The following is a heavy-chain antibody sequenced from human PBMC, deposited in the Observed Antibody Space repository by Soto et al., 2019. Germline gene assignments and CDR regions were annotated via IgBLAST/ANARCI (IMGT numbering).Heavy chain of an antibody. J-gene: IGHJ3*02. CDR3: ARTHRSSGSEALDI. D-gene: IGHD6-25*01. CDR2: ISAYNGNT. V-gene: IGHV1-18*01. CDR1: GYTFTSYG. Sequence: QVQLVQSGAEVKKPGASVKVSCKASGYTFTSYGISWVRQAPGQGREWMGWISAYNGNTNYAQKLQGRDSMTTDTSTSTAYMELRIRRSDDTAVYYCARTHRSSGSEALDIWGQGTMVTVSS.